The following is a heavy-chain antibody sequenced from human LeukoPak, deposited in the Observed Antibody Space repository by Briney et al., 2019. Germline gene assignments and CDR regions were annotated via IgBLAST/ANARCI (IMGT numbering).Heavy chain of an antibody. J-gene: IGHJ4*02. V-gene: IGHV1-69*13. CDR3: ARSFRYCSGGSCYAEPANFDY. CDR2: IIPIFGTA. Sequence: VASVKVSCKASGGTFSSYAISWVRQAPGQGLEWMGGIIPIFGTANYAQKFQGRVTITADESTSTAYMELSSLRSEDTAVYYCARSFRYCSGGSCYAEPANFDYWGQGTLVTVSS. CDR1: GGTFSSYA. D-gene: IGHD2-15*01.